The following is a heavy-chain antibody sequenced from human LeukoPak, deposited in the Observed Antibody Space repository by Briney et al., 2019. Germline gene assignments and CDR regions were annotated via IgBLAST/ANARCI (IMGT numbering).Heavy chain of an antibody. CDR3: VRRGVLWYGELSYYYFDL. J-gene: IGHJ2*01. CDR1: GGSISGYY. V-gene: IGHV4-59*01. D-gene: IGHD3-10*01. Sequence: SETLSLTCTVSGGSISGYYWSWIRQPPGKGLEWIGYIYYRGSTNYNPSLMSRASISVDTSKNQFSLKLDSLTAADTAVYYCVRRGVLWYGELSYYYFDLWGRGTLVAVSS. CDR2: IYYRGST.